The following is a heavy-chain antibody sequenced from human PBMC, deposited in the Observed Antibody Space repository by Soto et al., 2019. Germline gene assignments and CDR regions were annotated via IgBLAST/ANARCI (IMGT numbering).Heavy chain of an antibody. CDR1: GYAFTTYG. Sequence: QVHLVQSGAEVKKPGASVKVSCKGSGYAFTTYGITWVRQAPGQGLEWMGWISAHNGNTNYAQKLQGRVTVTRDTSTSPAYMELRSLTSAVTAVYYCARGRYGDYWGQGALVTVSS. CDR2: ISAHNGNT. D-gene: IGHD1-1*01. V-gene: IGHV1-18*01. CDR3: ARGRYGDY. J-gene: IGHJ4*02.